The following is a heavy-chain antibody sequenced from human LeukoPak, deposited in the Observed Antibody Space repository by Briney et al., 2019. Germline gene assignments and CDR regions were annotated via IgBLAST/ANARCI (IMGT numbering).Heavy chain of an antibody. J-gene: IGHJ4*02. D-gene: IGHD1-26*01. CDR2: VYYNGRT. CDR3: VRDSGTYVAY. CDR1: GDSINSHY. Sequence: SETLSLTCTVFGDSINSHYWSWIRQPPGKGLEWMGYVYYNGRTSYNPSLKSRLAISVDTSKTQFSLHLSSATAADTAMYYCVRDSGTYVAYWGQGTLVTVSS. V-gene: IGHV4-59*11.